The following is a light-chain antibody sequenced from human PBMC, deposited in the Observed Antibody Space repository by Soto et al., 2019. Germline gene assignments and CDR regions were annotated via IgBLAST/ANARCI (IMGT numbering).Light chain of an antibody. J-gene: IGKJ2*01. CDR1: RSISNY. Sequence: DIQMTQSPSSLSVSVGDKVTITCRASRSISNYLNWYQQKPGKAPELLIYASVNLQSGVPSRFSGSGSGTDFTLTINSLQPDDFVTYYCQQSYNTPYTCGQGTKLEI. CDR3: QQSYNTPYT. CDR2: ASV. V-gene: IGKV1-39*01.